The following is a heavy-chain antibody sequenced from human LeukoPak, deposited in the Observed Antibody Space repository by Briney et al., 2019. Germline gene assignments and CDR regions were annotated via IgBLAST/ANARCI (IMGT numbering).Heavy chain of an antibody. CDR3: ARRGPTYYYDSRYFQH. D-gene: IGHD3-22*01. Sequence: SETLSLTCAVYGGSFSGYYWSWIRQPPGKGLEWIGEINHSGSTNYNPSLKSRVTISVDTSKSQFSLKLSSETAADTAVYYCARRGPTYYYDSRYFQHWGQGTLVTVSS. V-gene: IGHV4-34*01. J-gene: IGHJ1*01. CDR2: INHSGST. CDR1: GGSFSGYY.